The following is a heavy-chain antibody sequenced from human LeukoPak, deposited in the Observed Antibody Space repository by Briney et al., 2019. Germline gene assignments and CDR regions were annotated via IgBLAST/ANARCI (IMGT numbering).Heavy chain of an antibody. V-gene: IGHV4-34*01. Sequence: SETLSLTCAVYGGSFSGYYWSWIRQPPGKGLEWIGEINHSGSTNYNPSLKGRVTISVDTSKNQFSLKLSSVTAADTAVYYCARAGAASTNYDFWSGYSYHNWFDPWGQGTLVTVSS. D-gene: IGHD3-3*01. CDR2: INHSGST. J-gene: IGHJ5*02. CDR3: ARAGAASTNYDFWSGYSYHNWFDP. CDR1: GGSFSGYY.